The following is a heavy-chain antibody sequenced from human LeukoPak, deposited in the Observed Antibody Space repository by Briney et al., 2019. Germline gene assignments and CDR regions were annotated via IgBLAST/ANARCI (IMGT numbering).Heavy chain of an antibody. Sequence: GGSLRLSCEASGFTFSTHAMDWIRQTPGKGLEWLSVISGDVQTTTYASSVKGRFTISRDNSKNTLYLEMNSLRVEDTAIYYCAKDGYYSSANHFARLHFDLWGRGTRVTVSS. J-gene: IGHJ2*01. CDR3: AKDGYYSSANHFARLHFDL. CDR1: GFTFSTHA. D-gene: IGHD3-3*01. V-gene: IGHV3-23*01. CDR2: ISGDVQTT.